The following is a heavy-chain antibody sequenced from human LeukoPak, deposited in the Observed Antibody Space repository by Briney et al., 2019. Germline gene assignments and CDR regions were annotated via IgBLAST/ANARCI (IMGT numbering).Heavy chain of an antibody. CDR1: GGTFSSYA. D-gene: IGHD4-11*01. J-gene: IGHJ4*02. V-gene: IGHV1-69*05. Sequence: ASVKVSCKASGGTFSSYAISWVRQAPGQGLEWMGGIIPIFGTANYAQKFQGRVTITTDESTSTAYMELSSLRSEDTAVYYCAREIPAVGDSDYLTDDYWGQGTLVTVSS. CDR2: IIPIFGTA. CDR3: AREIPAVGDSDYLTDDY.